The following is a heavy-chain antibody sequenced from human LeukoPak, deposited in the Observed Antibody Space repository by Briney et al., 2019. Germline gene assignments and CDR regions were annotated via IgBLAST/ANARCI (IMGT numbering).Heavy chain of an antibody. CDR1: GYTFTGYY. Sequence: ASVKVSCKASGYTFTGYYMHWVRQAPGQGLEWMGWINPNSGGTNYAQKFQGRVTMTRDTSISTAYMELSRLRSDDTAVYYCARASYDILTGYYIPYYYYYMDVWGKGTTVTISS. J-gene: IGHJ6*03. V-gene: IGHV1-2*02. CDR3: ARASYDILTGYYIPYYYYYMDV. CDR2: INPNSGGT. D-gene: IGHD3-9*01.